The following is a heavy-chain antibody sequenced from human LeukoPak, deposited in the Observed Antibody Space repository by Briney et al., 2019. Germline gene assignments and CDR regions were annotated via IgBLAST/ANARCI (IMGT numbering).Heavy chain of an antibody. CDR3: ARDCSSTSCYGLIDDY. D-gene: IGHD2-2*01. CDR1: GYTFTSYG. J-gene: IGHJ4*02. V-gene: IGHV1-2*02. Sequence: ASVKVSCKASGYTFTSYGISWVRQAPGQGLEWMGWINPNSGGTNYAQKFQGRVTMTRDTSISTAYMELSRLRSDDTAVYYCARDCSSTSCYGLIDDYWGQGTLVTVSS. CDR2: INPNSGGT.